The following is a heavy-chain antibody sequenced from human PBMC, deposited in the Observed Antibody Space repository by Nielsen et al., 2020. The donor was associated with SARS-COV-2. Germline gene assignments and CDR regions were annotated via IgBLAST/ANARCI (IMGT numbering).Heavy chain of an antibody. CDR1: GYTFTSYS. CDR2: INAGNGNT. V-gene: IGHV1-3*01. CDR3: AREIWFGELSYGMDV. Sequence: ASLQVSCNASGYTFTSYSMHWVRQASGQRLEWMGWINAGNGNTKYSQKFQGRVTIIRDTSASTAYMELSSLRSEDTAVYYCAREIWFGELSYGMDVWGQGTTVTVSS. J-gene: IGHJ6*02. D-gene: IGHD3-10*01.